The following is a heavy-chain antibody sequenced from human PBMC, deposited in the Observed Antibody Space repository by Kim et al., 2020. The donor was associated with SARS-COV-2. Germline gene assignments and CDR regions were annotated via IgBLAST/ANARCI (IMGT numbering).Heavy chain of an antibody. D-gene: IGHD4-17*01. CDR1: GFTFSSYG. V-gene: IGHV3-33*01. CDR3: ARGDPYYGDSLYGMDV. Sequence: GGSLRLSCAASGFTFSSYGMHWVRQAPGKGLEWVAVIWYDGSNKYYADSVKGRFTISRDNSKNTLYLQMNSLRAEDTAVYYCARGDPYYGDSLYGMDVWGQGTTVTVSS. CDR2: IWYDGSNK. J-gene: IGHJ6*02.